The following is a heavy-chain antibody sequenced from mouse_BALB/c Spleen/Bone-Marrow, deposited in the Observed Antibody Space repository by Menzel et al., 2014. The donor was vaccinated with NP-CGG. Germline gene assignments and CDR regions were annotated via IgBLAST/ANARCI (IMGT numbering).Heavy chain of an antibody. J-gene: IGHJ2*01. CDR1: GFTFSNYG. CDR2: INSNGGST. V-gene: IGHV5-6-3*01. CDR3: VRGNYGNYVDYFDF. D-gene: IGHD2-1*01. Sequence: EVHLVESGGGLVQPGGSLKLSCAASGFTFSNYGMSWVRQTPDKRLELVATINSNGGSTYYPDSAKGRFTISRDTAMNTLYLQMSSLKSEETAMYYCVRGNYGNYVDYFDFWGQGTTLTVSS.